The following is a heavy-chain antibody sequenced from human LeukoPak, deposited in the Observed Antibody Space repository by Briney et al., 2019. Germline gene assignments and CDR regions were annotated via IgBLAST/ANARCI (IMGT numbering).Heavy chain of an antibody. V-gene: IGHV4-39*07. J-gene: IGHJ6*03. CDR1: GGSISSSSYY. CDR2: IYYSGST. Sequence: PSETLSLTCTVSGGSISSSSYYWGWIRQPPGKGLEWIGSIYYSGSTYYNPSLKSRVTISVDTSKNQFSLKLSSVTAADTAVYYCARVLRGRYGDSYYYYMDVWGKGTTVTVSS. D-gene: IGHD1-26*01. CDR3: ARVLRGRYGDSYYYYMDV.